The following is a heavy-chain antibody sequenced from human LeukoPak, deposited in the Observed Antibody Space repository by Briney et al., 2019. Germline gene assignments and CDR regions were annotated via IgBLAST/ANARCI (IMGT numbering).Heavy chain of an antibody. J-gene: IGHJ6*02. CDR1: GFTISTYS. V-gene: IGHV3-21*01. D-gene: IGHD2-15*01. CDR3: AEGGAKTGSYYYHGLDV. CDR2: ISSSSTYI. Sequence: GGSLRLSCVASGFTISTYSMTWVRQAPGKGLEWVSSISSSSTYIYYTDSVRGRFTISRGNFKNSLYLQMNSLRAEDTGVYYCAEGGAKTGSYYYHGLDVWGQGTTVTVSS.